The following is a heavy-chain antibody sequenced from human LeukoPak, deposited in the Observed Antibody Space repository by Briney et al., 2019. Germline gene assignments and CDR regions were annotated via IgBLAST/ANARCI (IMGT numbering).Heavy chain of an antibody. D-gene: IGHD2-8*01. V-gene: IGHV3-33*01. CDR3: ARDCTNGVCYGTDFDY. CDR1: GFTFSSYG. CDR2: IWYDGSNK. Sequence: GRALRLSCAASGFTFSSYGMHWVRQAPGKGLEWVAVIWYDGSNKYYADSVKGRFTISRDNSKNTLYLQMNSLRAEDTAVYYRARDCTNGVCYGTDFDYWGQGTLVTVSS. J-gene: IGHJ4*02.